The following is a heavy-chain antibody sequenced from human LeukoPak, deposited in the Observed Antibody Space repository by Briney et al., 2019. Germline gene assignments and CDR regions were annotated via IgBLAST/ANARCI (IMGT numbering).Heavy chain of an antibody. CDR3: AKDKGSSGLFDY. CDR2: VSWNSGSI. V-gene: IGHV3-9*01. CDR1: GFTFDDYA. J-gene: IGHJ4*02. D-gene: IGHD3-22*01. Sequence: GGSLRLSCAASGFTFDDYAMHWVRQAPGKGLEWVSGVSWNSGSIGYADSLKGRFTISRDNAKDSLYLQMNSLRAEDTALYYCAKDKGSSGLFDYWGQRTLVTVSS.